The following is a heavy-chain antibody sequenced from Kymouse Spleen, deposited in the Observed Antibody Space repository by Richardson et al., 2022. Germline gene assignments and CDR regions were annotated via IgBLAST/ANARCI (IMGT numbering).Heavy chain of an antibody. D-gene: IGHD6-19*01. CDR1: GFTFSDYY. V-gene: IGHV3-11*01. J-gene: IGHJ6*02. Sequence: QVQLVESGGGLVKPGGSLRLSCAASGFTFSDYYMSWIRQAPGKGLEWVSYISSSGSTIYYADSVKGRFTISRDNAKNSLYLQMNSLRAEDTAVYYCARDGIAVAGTYPLLLLPLTTTTTVWTSGAKGPRSPSPQ. CDR2: ISSSGSTI. CDR3: ARDGIAVAGTYPLLLLPLTTTTTVWTS.